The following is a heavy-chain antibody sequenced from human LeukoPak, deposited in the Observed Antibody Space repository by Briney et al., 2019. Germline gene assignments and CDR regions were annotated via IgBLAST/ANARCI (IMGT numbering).Heavy chain of an antibody. J-gene: IGHJ4*02. Sequence: GGSLRLSCAASGFTFSSYSMNWVRQAPGKGLVWVSRINSDGSSTSYADSVKGRFTISRDNAKNTLYLQMNSLRAEDTAVYYCARARDLYYYDSSGLFDYWGQGTLVTVSS. V-gene: IGHV3-74*01. CDR2: INSDGSST. D-gene: IGHD3-22*01. CDR1: GFTFSSYS. CDR3: ARARDLYYYDSSGLFDY.